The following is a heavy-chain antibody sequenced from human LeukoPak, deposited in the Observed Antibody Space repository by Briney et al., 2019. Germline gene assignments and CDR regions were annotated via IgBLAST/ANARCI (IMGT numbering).Heavy chain of an antibody. D-gene: IGHD1-26*01. CDR2: ISGSGGDR. Sequence: GGSLRLSCAASGFTFSTYSMSWVRQTPGKGLKWVSAISGSGGDRYDADSVRGRFTISRDNSKNTLHLLMNSLRAEDTAVYYCARRFSGSYSLYYYDYWGQGTLVTVSS. J-gene: IGHJ4*02. CDR3: ARRFSGSYSLYYYDY. CDR1: GFTFSTYS. V-gene: IGHV3-23*01.